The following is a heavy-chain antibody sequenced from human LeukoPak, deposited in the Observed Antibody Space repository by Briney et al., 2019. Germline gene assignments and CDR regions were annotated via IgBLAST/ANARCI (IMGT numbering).Heavy chain of an antibody. J-gene: IGHJ6*02. CDR3: ARAYRGSGYPRGYYYYGMDV. Sequence: ASVKVSCKASGGTFSSYAISWVRQAPGQGLEWMGRIIPILGIANYAQKFQGRVTITADKSTSTAYMELSSLRSEDTAVYYCARAYRGSGYPRGYYYYGMDVWGQGTTVTVSS. CDR1: GGTFSSYA. D-gene: IGHD3-22*01. V-gene: IGHV1-69*04. CDR2: IIPILGIA.